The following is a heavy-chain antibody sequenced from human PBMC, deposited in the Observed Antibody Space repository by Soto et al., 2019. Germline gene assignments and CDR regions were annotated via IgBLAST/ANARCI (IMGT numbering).Heavy chain of an antibody. Sequence: VGSLRLSCAASGFTFSSYSMNWFRQAPGKGLEWVSSISSSSSYIYYADSVKGRFTISRDNAKNSLYLQMNSLRAEDTAVYYCAAELEPDAFDIWGQGTMVTVSS. V-gene: IGHV3-21*01. CDR2: ISSSSSYI. CDR3: AAELEPDAFDI. CDR1: GFTFSSYS. J-gene: IGHJ3*02. D-gene: IGHD1-1*01.